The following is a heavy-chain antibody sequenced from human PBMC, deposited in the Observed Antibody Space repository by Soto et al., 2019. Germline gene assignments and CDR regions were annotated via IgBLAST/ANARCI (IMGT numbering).Heavy chain of an antibody. J-gene: IGHJ4*02. Sequence: QVQLVQSGAEVKKPGASVKVSCKASGYTFTSYAMHWVRQAPGQRLEWMGWINAGNGNTKYSQKFQGRVTITRDTSASTAYMELSSLRSEDTAVYYCARRDGLAGPQLGFDYWGQGTLVTVSS. CDR1: GYTFTSYA. D-gene: IGHD6-6*01. V-gene: IGHV1-3*01. CDR2: INAGNGNT. CDR3: ARRDGLAGPQLGFDY.